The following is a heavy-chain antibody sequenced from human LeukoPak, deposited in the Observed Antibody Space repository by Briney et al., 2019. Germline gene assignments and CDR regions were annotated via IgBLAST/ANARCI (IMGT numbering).Heavy chain of an antibody. J-gene: IGHJ2*01. CDR2: IYYSGST. CDR3: ARHEDGSGSYPAYWYFDL. Sequence: TSETLSLTCTVSGGSISSHYWSWIRQPPGKGLEWIGYIYYSGSTNYNPSLKSRVTISVDTSKNQFSLKLSSVTAADTAVYYCARHEDGSGSYPAYWYFDLWGRGTLVTVSS. V-gene: IGHV4-59*08. CDR1: GGSISSHY. D-gene: IGHD3-10*01.